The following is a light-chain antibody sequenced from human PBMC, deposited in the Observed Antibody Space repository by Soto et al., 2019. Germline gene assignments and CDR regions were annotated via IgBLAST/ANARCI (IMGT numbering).Light chain of an antibody. Sequence: DIQITQSPSNLSASVGDRVTITCRASQSISSWLAWYQQKPGKAPKLLIYKASSLESGVPSRFSGSGSGTEFTLTISSLQPDDFATYYCQQYNSYSWTFGQGTKV. CDR1: QSISSW. V-gene: IGKV1-5*03. CDR3: QQYNSYSWT. CDR2: KAS. J-gene: IGKJ1*01.